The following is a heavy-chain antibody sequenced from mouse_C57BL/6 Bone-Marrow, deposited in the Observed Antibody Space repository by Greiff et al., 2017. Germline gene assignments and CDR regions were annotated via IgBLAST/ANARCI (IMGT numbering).Heavy chain of an antibody. CDR1: GFNIKDDY. Sequence: VQLKESGAELVRPGASVKLSCTASGFNIKDDYIHWVKQRPEQGLEWIGWIDPEIGGTEYASKFQGKATITSDTSSNTAYLQLSSLTSEDTAVYYCSSFDGNYFDFWGQGPPLTVAS. D-gene: IGHD2-3*01. V-gene: IGHV14-4*01. CDR3: SSFDGNYFDF. J-gene: IGHJ2*01. CDR2: IDPEIGGT.